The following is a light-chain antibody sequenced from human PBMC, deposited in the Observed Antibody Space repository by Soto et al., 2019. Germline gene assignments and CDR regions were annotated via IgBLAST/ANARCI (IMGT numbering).Light chain of an antibody. CDR1: QTVGTN. J-gene: IGKJ3*01. Sequence: EVVLTQSPATLSVSPGERATLSCRASQTVGTNLAWYQQRPGQAPRLLIYGASTRATGIPARFSGSGSGSEFTLTISGLQSADFAVYYCQQYNKWPLFTFGPGTRVDNK. CDR3: QQYNKWPLFT. CDR2: GAS. V-gene: IGKV3-15*01.